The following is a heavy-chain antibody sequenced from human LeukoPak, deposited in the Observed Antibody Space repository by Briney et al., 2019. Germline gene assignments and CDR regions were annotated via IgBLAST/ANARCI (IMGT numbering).Heavy chain of an antibody. CDR1: GGTFSSYA. D-gene: IGHD2-2*01. CDR2: IIPILGTA. J-gene: IGHJ6*03. CDR3: ARSLGYCSSTSCYYYMDV. V-gene: IGHV1-69*13. Sequence: SVKVSCKASGGTFSSYAISWVRQAPGQGLEWMGRIIPILGTANYAQKFQGRVTITADESTSTAYMELSSLRSEDTAVYYCARSLGYCSSTSCYYYMDVWGKGTTVTVSS.